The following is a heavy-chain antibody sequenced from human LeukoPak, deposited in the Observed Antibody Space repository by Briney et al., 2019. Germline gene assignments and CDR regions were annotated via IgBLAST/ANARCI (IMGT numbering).Heavy chain of an antibody. Sequence: GGSLRLSCAASGFTVITNDMTWVRQAPGKGLEWVSVLYSGGTTYYADSVKGRFTISRDNSKNTLYLQMDSLRVEDTAVYYCARDPPGIRVPGVWGQGTLVTVSS. CDR1: GFTVITND. CDR3: ARDPPGIRVPGV. CDR2: LYSGGTT. J-gene: IGHJ4*02. V-gene: IGHV3-53*01. D-gene: IGHD6-19*01.